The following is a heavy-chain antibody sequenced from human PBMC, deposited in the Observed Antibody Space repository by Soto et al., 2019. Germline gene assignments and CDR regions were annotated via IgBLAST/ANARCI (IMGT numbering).Heavy chain of an antibody. V-gene: IGHV1-69*13. Sequence: SVKVSCKASGGTFSRYSITWVRQAPGHGLEWIGRIIPIFGIASYAQKFRGRVTITADESTSTAYMELSSLRSDDTAVYYCAREDRDRETGLVPAAIDGMDVWGQGTTVTVPS. CDR2: IIPIFGIA. J-gene: IGHJ6*02. D-gene: IGHD2-2*01. CDR1: GGTFSRYS. CDR3: AREDRDRETGLVPAAIDGMDV.